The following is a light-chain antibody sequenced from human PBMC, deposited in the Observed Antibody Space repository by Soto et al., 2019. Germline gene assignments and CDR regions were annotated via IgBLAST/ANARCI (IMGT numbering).Light chain of an antibody. Sequence: SYELTQPLSVSVALGQTARITCGGNNIGSKNVHWYQQKPGQAPVLAIYRNSNRPSGIPERFSGSNSGNTATLTISRAQAGDEADYYCQVWDSSVVFGGGTKVTVL. CDR3: QVWDSSVV. V-gene: IGLV3-9*01. CDR1: NIGSKN. J-gene: IGLJ2*01. CDR2: RNS.